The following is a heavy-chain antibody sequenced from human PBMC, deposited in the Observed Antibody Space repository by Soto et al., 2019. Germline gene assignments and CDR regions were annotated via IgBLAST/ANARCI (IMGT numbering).Heavy chain of an antibody. CDR2: IYYIGST. CDR1: GGCISSSSYY. V-gene: IGHV4-39*01. D-gene: IGHD3-22*01. J-gene: IGHJ4*02. Sequence: ASETLSLACTVSGGCISSSSYYWGWILQPPGKGLEWIWSIYYIGSTYYNPSLKSRVTISVDTSKNQFSLKLSSVTAADTAVYYCARHFGDSSGSDYWGQGTLVTVSS. CDR3: ARHFGDSSGSDY.